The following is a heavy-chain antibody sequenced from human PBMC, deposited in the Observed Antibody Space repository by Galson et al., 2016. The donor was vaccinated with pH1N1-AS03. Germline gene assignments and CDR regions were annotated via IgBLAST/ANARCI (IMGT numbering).Heavy chain of an antibody. V-gene: IGHV1-18*01. CDR3: ALTLLTSGRAAPL. J-gene: IGHJ4*02. D-gene: IGHD3-10*01. CDR1: GYTLFGCG. CDR2: LRGGCVSR. Sequence: SVKVSCKASGYTLFGCGLGWVRWGVGCGLGWLGWLRGGCVSRRCVGNVQGRLTLTTDTPTSTAYMELRRLRSDDTAVFYCALTLLTSGRAAPLWGQGTLVTVSS.